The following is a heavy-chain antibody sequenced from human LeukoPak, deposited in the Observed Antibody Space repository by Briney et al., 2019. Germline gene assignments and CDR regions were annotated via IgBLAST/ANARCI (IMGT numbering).Heavy chain of an antibody. D-gene: IGHD3-22*01. CDR2: IYYSGST. Sequence: SQTLSLTCTVSGGSISSGDYYWSWIRQPPGKGLEWIGYIYYSGSTYYNPSLKSRVTISVDPSKNQFSLKLSSVTAADTGVYYCAREYYYDSSGYFLWGQGTLVTVSS. V-gene: IGHV4-30-4*08. J-gene: IGHJ4*02. CDR1: GGSISSGDYY. CDR3: AREYYYDSSGYFL.